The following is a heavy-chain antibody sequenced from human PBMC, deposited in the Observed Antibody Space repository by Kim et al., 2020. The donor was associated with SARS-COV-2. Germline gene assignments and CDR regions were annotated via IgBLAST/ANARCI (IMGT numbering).Heavy chain of an antibody. Sequence: QKFQGRVTITRDTSASTAYMELSSLRSEDTAVYYCARGGIYDSSGYNIDYWGQGTLVTVSS. J-gene: IGHJ4*02. CDR3: ARGGIYDSSGYNIDY. D-gene: IGHD3-22*01. V-gene: IGHV1-3*01.